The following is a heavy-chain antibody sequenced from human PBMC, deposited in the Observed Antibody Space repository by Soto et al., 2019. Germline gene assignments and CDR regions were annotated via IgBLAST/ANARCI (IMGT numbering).Heavy chain of an antibody. CDR1: GFTFRSFV. V-gene: IGHV3-30*19. CDR3: ARWGTTGGLDV. CDR2: TSYDGTNK. Sequence: QVQLVESGGGVVQPGTSLRLSRVGSGFTFRSFVIHWVRQAPGRGLEWVALTSYDGTNKYFGDSVKGRFTISRDNSRNTVDLQMDSLRLEDTALYYCARWGTTGGLDVWGQGTLVSVSS. J-gene: IGHJ4*02. D-gene: IGHD3-16*01.